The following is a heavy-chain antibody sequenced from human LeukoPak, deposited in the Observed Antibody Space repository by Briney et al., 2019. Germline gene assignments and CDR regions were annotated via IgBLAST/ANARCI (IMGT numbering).Heavy chain of an antibody. CDR2: IKQDGSEK. CDR3: ARVRYYYYYYGMDV. CDR1: GFTFSSYA. Sequence: PGGSLRLSCAASGFTFSSYAMSWVRQAPGKGLEWVANIKQDGSEKYYVDSVKGRFTISRDNAKNSLYLQMNSLRAEDTAVYYCARVRYYYYYYGMDVWGQGTTVTVSS. V-gene: IGHV3-7*01. J-gene: IGHJ6*02.